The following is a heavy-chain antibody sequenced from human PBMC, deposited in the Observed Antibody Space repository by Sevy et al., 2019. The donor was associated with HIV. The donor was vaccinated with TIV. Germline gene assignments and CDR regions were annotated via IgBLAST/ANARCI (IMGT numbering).Heavy chain of an antibody. CDR2: IIPIFGTA. V-gene: IGHV1-69*13. D-gene: IGHD2-2*01. J-gene: IGHJ6*02. CDR1: GGTFSSYA. CDR3: ARDWGYCSSTSCDEDYYYGMDV. Sequence: ASVKVSCKASGGTFSSYAISWVRQAPGQGLEWMGGIIPIFGTANYAQKFQGRVTITADESTSTAYMELSSLRSEDTAVYYCARDWGYCSSTSCDEDYYYGMDVWGQGTTVTVSS.